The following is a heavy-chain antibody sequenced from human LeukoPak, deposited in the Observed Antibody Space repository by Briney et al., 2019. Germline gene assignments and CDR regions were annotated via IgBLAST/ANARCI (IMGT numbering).Heavy chain of an antibody. V-gene: IGHV1-69*13. J-gene: IGHJ6*03. CDR3: ARGRYSGYDWGSSGYYYMDV. CDR2: IIPIFGTA. CDR1: GGTFSSYA. D-gene: IGHD5-12*01. Sequence: GASVKVSCKASGGTFSSYAISWVRQAPGQGLEWMGGIIPIFGTANYAQKFQGRVTITADESTSTAYMELSSLRSEDTAVYYCARGRYSGYDWGSSGYYYMDVWGKGTTVTVSS.